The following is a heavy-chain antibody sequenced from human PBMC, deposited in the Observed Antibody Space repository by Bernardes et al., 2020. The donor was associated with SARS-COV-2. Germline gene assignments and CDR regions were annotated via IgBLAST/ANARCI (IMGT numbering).Heavy chain of an antibody. CDR2: ISCSGGST. Sequence: GGSLRLSCAASGFTFSSYAMSWVRQAPGKGLEWVSAISCSGGSTYYADSVKGRFTISRDNSKNTLYLQMNSLRAEDTAVYYCAKDYIAAAGSDYYYYGMDVWGQGTTVTVSS. CDR1: GFTFSSYA. D-gene: IGHD6-13*01. V-gene: IGHV3-23*01. J-gene: IGHJ6*02. CDR3: AKDYIAAAGSDYYYYGMDV.